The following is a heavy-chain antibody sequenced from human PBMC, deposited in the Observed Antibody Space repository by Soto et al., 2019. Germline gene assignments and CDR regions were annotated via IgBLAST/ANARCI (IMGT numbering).Heavy chain of an antibody. D-gene: IGHD3-3*01. J-gene: IGHJ5*02. V-gene: IGHV1-8*01. Sequence: GASVKVSCKASGYTFTSYDINWVRQATGQGLEWMGWMNPNSGNTGYAQKFQGRVTMTRNTSISTAYMELSSLRSEDTAVYYCARGPQTIFGPGRSFDPWGQGTLVTVSS. CDR1: GYTFTSYD. CDR2: MNPNSGNT. CDR3: ARGPQTIFGPGRSFDP.